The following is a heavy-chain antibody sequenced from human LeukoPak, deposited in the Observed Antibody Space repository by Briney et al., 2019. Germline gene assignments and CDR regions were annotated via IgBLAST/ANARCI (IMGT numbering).Heavy chain of an antibody. CDR2: INAGNGNT. CDR3: ARDHPQYYYGSGSYGAYNWFDP. Sequence: AASVKVSCKASGYTFTSYAMHWVRQAPGQRLEWRGWINAGNGNTKYSQKFQGRVTITRDTSASTAYMELSSLRSEDTAVYYRARDHPQYYYGSGSYGAYNWFDPWGQGTLVTVSS. V-gene: IGHV1-3*01. D-gene: IGHD3-10*01. CDR1: GYTFTSYA. J-gene: IGHJ5*02.